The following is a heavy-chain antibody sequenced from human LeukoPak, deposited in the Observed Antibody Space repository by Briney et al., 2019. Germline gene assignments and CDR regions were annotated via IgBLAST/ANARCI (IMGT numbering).Heavy chain of an antibody. V-gene: IGHV3-21*06. CDR2: ISGSSNFI. CDR1: GFTFRSYT. J-gene: IGHJ6*04. D-gene: IGHD2/OR15-2a*01. CDR3: ARDRESWEYYQYDMDV. Sequence: PVGSLRLSCAASGFTFRSYTMNWVPQAPGEGVGWVSFISGSSNFINYAGSVKVRFTISRDNAKNSLYLQMNSLRAEDTAVDYCARDRESWEYYQYDMDVWGKGTMVTVSS.